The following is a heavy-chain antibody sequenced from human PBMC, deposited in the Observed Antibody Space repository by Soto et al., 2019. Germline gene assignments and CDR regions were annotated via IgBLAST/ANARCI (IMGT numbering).Heavy chain of an antibody. CDR2: IYDGSNK. D-gene: IGHD6-13*01. V-gene: IGHV3-30*18. CDR3: AKDYQHAAKDGRDSSSWNYYFDY. CDR1: GFTFSSYG. J-gene: IGHJ4*02. Sequence: GGSLRLSCAASGFTFSSYGMHWVRQAPGKGLEWVAVIYDGSNKYYADSVKGRFTISRDNSKNTLYLQMNSLRAEDTAVYYCAKDYQHAAKDGRDSSSWNYYFDYWGQGTLVTVSS.